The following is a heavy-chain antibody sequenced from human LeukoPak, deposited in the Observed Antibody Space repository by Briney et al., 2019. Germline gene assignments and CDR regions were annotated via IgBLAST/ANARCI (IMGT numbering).Heavy chain of an antibody. Sequence: GASVKVSCKASGYTFTSYYMHWVRQAPGQGLEWMGWISAYNGNTNYAQKLQGRVTMTTDTSTSTAYMELRSLRSDDTAVYYCARDRDYDFWSGYYGFFDYWGQGTLVTVSS. J-gene: IGHJ4*02. V-gene: IGHV1-18*04. D-gene: IGHD3-3*01. CDR2: ISAYNGNT. CDR1: GYTFTSYY. CDR3: ARDRDYDFWSGYYGFFDY.